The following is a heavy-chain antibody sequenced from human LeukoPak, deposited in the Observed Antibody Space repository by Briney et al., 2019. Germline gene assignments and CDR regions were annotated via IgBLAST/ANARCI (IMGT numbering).Heavy chain of an antibody. CDR1: GGSFSGYY. Sequence: PSETLSLTCAVYGGSFSGYYWSWIRQPPGKGLEWIGAINHSGSTNYNPSLKSRVTISVDTSKNQFSLKLSSVTAADTAVYYCAIRKRVVAARPTNWFDPWGQGTLVTVSS. D-gene: IGHD6-6*01. CDR3: AIRKRVVAARPTNWFDP. J-gene: IGHJ5*02. CDR2: INHSGST. V-gene: IGHV4-34*01.